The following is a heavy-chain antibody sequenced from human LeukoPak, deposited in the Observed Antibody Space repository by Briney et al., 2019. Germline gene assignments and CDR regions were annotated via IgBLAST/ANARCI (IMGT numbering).Heavy chain of an antibody. D-gene: IGHD1-26*01. CDR2: IYTSGST. CDR3: ARVRSYAGSCFDY. Sequence: SETLSLTCTVSGGSIGSGSYSWSWIRQPAGKGLEWIGRIYTSGSTNYNPSLKSRVTISVDTSKNQFSLKLSSVTAADTAVYYCARVRSYAGSCFDYWGQGTLVTVSS. V-gene: IGHV4-61*02. CDR1: GGSIGSGSYS. J-gene: IGHJ4*02.